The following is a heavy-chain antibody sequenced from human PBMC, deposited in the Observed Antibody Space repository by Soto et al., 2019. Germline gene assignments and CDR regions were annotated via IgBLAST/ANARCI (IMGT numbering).Heavy chain of an antibody. CDR3: ARERKAAGGYYYGMDV. CDR1: GYTFTSYY. D-gene: IGHD6-13*01. V-gene: IGHV1-46*01. J-gene: IGHJ6*02. Sequence: ASVKVSCKASGYTFTSYYVHWVRQAPGQDLEWMGIINPSGGSTTYAQKFQGRVTMTRDTSTSTVYMELSSLRSEDTAVYYCARERKAAGGYYYGMDVWSQGTTVTVSS. CDR2: INPSGGST.